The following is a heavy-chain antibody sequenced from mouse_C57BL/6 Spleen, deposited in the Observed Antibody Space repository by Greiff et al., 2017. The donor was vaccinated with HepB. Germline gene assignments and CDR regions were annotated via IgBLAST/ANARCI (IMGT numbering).Heavy chain of an antibody. J-gene: IGHJ4*01. D-gene: IGHD1-1*01. CDR3: ASLTSYYGSSFYAMDY. CDR2: ISSGSSTI. CDR1: GFTFSDYG. Sequence: VQLKESGGGLVKPGGSLKLSCAASGFTFSDYGMHWVRQAPEKGLEWVAYISSGSSTIYYADTVKGRFTISRDNAKNTLFLQMTSLRSEDTAMYYCASLTSYYGSSFYAMDYWGKGTSVTVSS. V-gene: IGHV5-17*01.